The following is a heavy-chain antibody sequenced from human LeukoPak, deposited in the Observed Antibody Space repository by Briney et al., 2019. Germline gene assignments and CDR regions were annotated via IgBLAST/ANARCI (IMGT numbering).Heavy chain of an antibody. CDR2: ISAYNGNT. V-gene: IGHV1-18*01. CDR3: ARDIAAAGTNPTGFDY. J-gene: IGHJ4*02. D-gene: IGHD6-13*01. Sequence: GASVKVSCKASGYTFTSYGISWVRQAPGQGLEWMGWISAYNGNTNYAQKLQGRVTMTTDTSTSTAYMELRSLRSDDTAVYYCARDIAAAGTNPTGFDYWGQGTLVTVSS. CDR1: GYTFTSYG.